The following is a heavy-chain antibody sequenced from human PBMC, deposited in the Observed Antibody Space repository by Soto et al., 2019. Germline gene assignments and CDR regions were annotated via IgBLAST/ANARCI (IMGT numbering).Heavy chain of an antibody. V-gene: IGHV3-30-3*01. CDR1: GFTFSDYT. CDR2: ISRDGSNL. CDR3: AREAESVVGATYYYFYGMDV. D-gene: IGHD1-26*01. J-gene: IGHJ6*02. Sequence: GGSLRLSCASSGFTFSDYTMHWVRQAPGTGLDWLTLISRDGSNLYYADSVKGRFTISRDNSKNTLYLQMSSLRPEDTAIYYCAREAESVVGATYYYFYGMDVWGQGTTVTVS.